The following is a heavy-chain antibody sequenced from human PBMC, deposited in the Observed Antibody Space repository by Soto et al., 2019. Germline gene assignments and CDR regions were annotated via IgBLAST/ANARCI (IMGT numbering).Heavy chain of an antibody. CDR3: ARGVGYCSGGSCYSRRYYYYYMDV. Sequence: GGSLRLSCAASGFTVSSNYMSWVRQAPGKGLEWVSVIYSGGSTYYADSVKGRFTISRHNSKNTLYLQMNSLRAEDTAVYYCARGVGYCSGGSCYSRRYYYYYMDVWGKGTTVTVSS. D-gene: IGHD2-15*01. CDR1: GFTVSSNY. J-gene: IGHJ6*03. V-gene: IGHV3-53*04. CDR2: IYSGGST.